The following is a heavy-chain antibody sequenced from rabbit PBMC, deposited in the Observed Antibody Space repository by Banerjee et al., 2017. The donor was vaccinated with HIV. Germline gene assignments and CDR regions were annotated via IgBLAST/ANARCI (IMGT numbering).Heavy chain of an antibody. J-gene: IGHJ4*01. CDR1: GLDFSSSYW. Sequence: LQESGGGLVQPEGSLALTCKASGLDFSSSYWICWVRQAPGKGLEWIGCINTSSGNTGYASWAKGRFTISKTSSTTVTLQMTSLTAADTATYFCARESGSAGAGYALWGQGTLVTVS. CDR2: INTSSGNT. V-gene: IGHV1S45*01. D-gene: IGHD6-1*01. CDR3: ARESGSAGAGYAL.